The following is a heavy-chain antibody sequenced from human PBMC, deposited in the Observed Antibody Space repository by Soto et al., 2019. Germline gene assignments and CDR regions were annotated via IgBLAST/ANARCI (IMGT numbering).Heavy chain of an antibody. V-gene: IGHV3-30*18. CDR2: ISSDGKNQ. Sequence: QVQLVESGGGVVQPGRSLRLSCAASGFTSSSFVIHWVRQAPGKGLEWLAVISSDGKNQYYADSVKGRFTISRDNSKNTLYLQVNSLRAEDTAVYFCAKKRGVLDAFDIWGQGTMVTVSS. D-gene: IGHD3-10*01. J-gene: IGHJ3*02. CDR1: GFTSSSFV. CDR3: AKKRGVLDAFDI.